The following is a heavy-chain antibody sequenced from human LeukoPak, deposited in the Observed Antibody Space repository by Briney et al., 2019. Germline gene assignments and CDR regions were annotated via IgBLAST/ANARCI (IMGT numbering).Heavy chain of an antibody. V-gene: IGHV1-18*01. J-gene: IGHJ5*02. CDR2: TSAHNDDT. CDR3: ARDWDSRNNYFDP. D-gene: IGHD1-26*01. Sequence: ASVKVSCKASGCTFTSYGISWVRQAPGQGLEWMGWTSAHNDDTNYAETLQGRLTMTTDISTSTAYMELTSLRSDDTAFYYCARDWDSRNNYFDPWGQGTLVTVSS. CDR1: GCTFTSYG.